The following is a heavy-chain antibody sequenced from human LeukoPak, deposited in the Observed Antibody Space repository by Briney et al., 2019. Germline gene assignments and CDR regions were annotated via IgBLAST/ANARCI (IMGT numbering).Heavy chain of an antibody. CDR3: AAGGRSINAFDI. D-gene: IGHD5-12*01. J-gene: IGHJ3*02. V-gene: IGHV1-58*01. Sequence: SVKVSCKASGFTFNNSAVKWVRQARGQRLEWMGWIVVGSGNTNYAQEFQERVTITRDMSTTTAYMELSSLRSEDTAVYYCAAGGRSINAFDIWGQGTMVTVSS. CDR2: IVVGSGNT. CDR1: GFTFNNSA.